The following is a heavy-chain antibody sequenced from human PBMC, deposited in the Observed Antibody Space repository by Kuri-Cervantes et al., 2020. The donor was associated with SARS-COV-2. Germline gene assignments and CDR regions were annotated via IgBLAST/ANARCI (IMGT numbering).Heavy chain of an antibody. CDR2: ISSSSSYI. D-gene: IGHD3-16*01. CDR3: AKDRYVWGSPSGDGMDV. Sequence: ETLSLTCAASGFTFSSYSMNWVRQAPGKGLEWVSSISSSSSYIYYADSVKGRFTISRDNSKNTLYLQMNSLRAEDTAVYYCAKDRYVWGSPSGDGMDVWGQGTTVTVSS. V-gene: IGHV3-21*01. CDR1: GFTFSSYS. J-gene: IGHJ6*02.